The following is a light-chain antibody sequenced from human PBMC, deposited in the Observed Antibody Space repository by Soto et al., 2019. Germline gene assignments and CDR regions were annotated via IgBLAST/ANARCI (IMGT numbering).Light chain of an antibody. CDR1: QSVSSN. V-gene: IGKV3-15*01. CDR3: QQYNNWPS. Sequence: EIVMTQSPATLSVSPGERATLSCRASQSVSSNLAWYQQKPGQAPRLLTYGASTRATGIPARFSGSGSGTEFTLTISSLQFEDFAVYYCQQYNNWPSFGQGTKVDIK. CDR2: GAS. J-gene: IGKJ1*01.